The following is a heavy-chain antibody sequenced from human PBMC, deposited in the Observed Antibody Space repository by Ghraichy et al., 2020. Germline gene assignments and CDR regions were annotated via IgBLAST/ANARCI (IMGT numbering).Heavy chain of an antibody. V-gene: IGHV4-39*01. D-gene: IGHD3-16*01. CDR1: GGSISSSSYF. CDR2: LYYRGNT. CDR3: ARISPSFGGVTRARVFTEFDY. J-gene: IGHJ4*02. Sequence: SETQSLTCTVSGGSISSSSYFWGWIRQPPGKGLEWIGSLYYRGNTYYNPPLKSRVTISVDMSQNQFSLKLSSVTAADTAVYYCARISPSFGGVTRARVFTEFDYWGQGTLVTVSS.